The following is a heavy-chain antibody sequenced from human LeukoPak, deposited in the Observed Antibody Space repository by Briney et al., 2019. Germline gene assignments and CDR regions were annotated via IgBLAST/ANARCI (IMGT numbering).Heavy chain of an antibody. CDR2: IDSDGSST. Sequence: PGGSLRLSCAASGFTFSSYWMHWVRQAPGKGLVWVSRIDSDGSSTSYADSVKGRFTISRDNAKNTLYLQMNRLRAEDTAVYYCARERVVVTAIEDCYYGMDVWGQGTTVTVSS. D-gene: IGHD2-21*02. J-gene: IGHJ6*02. CDR1: GFTFSSYW. CDR3: ARERVVVTAIEDCYYGMDV. V-gene: IGHV3-74*01.